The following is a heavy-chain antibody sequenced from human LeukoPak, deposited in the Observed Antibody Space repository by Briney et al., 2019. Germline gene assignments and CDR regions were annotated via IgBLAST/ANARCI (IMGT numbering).Heavy chain of an antibody. V-gene: IGHV4-59*12. CDR3: TRDQYYYDSSAYYPRWYYFDY. CDR1: GDSISSYY. D-gene: IGHD3-22*01. Sequence: PSETLSLTSTVSGDSISSYYWTWIRLPPGKGLEWIGYIYYSGSTDYNPSLKSRVTMSVDTSKHQFSLKLYSVTAADTAVYYCTRDQYYYDSSAYYPRWYYFDYWGQGLLVTVSS. CDR2: IYYSGST. J-gene: IGHJ4*02.